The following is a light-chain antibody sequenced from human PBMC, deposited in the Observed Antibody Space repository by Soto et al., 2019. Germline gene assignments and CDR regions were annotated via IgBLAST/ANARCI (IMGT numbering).Light chain of an antibody. CDR1: RDDIGAYDY. V-gene: IGLV2-14*01. Sequence: ALTQPASLSWSPGQSITISCAVTRDDIGAYDYVSWYQQHPGNAPKLLVYEVTNRPSGVSDRFSGSKSGNTASLTISGLQAEDEADYYCNSYTNSSAVVFGGGTKVTVL. CDR2: EVT. J-gene: IGLJ2*01. CDR3: NSYTNSSAVV.